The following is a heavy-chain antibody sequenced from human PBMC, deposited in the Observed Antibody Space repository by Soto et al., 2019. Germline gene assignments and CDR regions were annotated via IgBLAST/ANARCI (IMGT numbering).Heavy chain of an antibody. CDR2: INAHNGNT. CDR3: AIADYGDPDY. V-gene: IGHV1-18*01. Sequence: QVQLVQSGAEVKKPGASVKVSCKASGSTFPSSTVSWVRQAPGEGLEWMGWINAHNGNTKYAQKFQGRLTMTTDTSTGTGYMDLRSLRSDDTAIYFCAIADYGDPDYWGKGTLVTVSS. D-gene: IGHD4-17*01. J-gene: IGHJ4*02. CDR1: GSTFPSST.